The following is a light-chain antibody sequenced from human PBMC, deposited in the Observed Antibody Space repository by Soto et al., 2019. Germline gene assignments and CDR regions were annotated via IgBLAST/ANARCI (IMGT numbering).Light chain of an antibody. V-gene: IGKV1-33*01. Sequence: DIQMTQSPSSLSASLGDRVTIICQASQDINNYLNWYQQKPGNAPKLLIYDSSNLEIGVPSRFSGSGYGTRFSFTISSLQPEDIATYYCQQFDNLPFTFGQGTRLEIK. CDR1: QDINNY. J-gene: IGKJ5*01. CDR3: QQFDNLPFT. CDR2: DSS.